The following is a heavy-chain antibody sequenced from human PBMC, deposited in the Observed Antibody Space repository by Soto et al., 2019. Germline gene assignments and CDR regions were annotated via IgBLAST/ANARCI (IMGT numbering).Heavy chain of an antibody. CDR3: ARSANYYDSSGYYYYYYYGMDV. D-gene: IGHD3-22*01. V-gene: IGHV1-69*01. Sequence: QVQLVQSGAEVKKPGSSVKVSCKASGGTFSSYAISWVRQAPGQGLEWMGGIIPIFGTANYAQKFQGRVTITADESTRKAYMELSSLRSEDTAVYYCARSANYYDSSGYYYYYYYGMDVWGQGTTVTVSS. J-gene: IGHJ6*02. CDR1: GGTFSSYA. CDR2: IIPIFGTA.